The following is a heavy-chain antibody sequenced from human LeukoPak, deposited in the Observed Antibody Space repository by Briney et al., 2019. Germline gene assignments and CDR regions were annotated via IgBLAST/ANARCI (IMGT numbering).Heavy chain of an antibody. V-gene: IGHV3-30*01. D-gene: IGHD3-3*01. Sequence: RGGSLSLSCAASGFTFSSYAMHWVRQAPGKGLEWVAVISYEGSNKYYADSVKDRFTISRNNSKNTLNLQMNSLRAEDTAVYYCAKDARYYYDFWSGYSHNWFDPWGQGTLVTVSS. J-gene: IGHJ5*02. CDR2: ISYEGSNK. CDR1: GFTFSSYA. CDR3: AKDARYYYDFWSGYSHNWFDP.